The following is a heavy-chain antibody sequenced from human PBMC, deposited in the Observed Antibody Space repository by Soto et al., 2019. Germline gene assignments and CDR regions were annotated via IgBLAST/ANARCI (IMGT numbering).Heavy chain of an antibody. CDR1: GYTFTNFG. D-gene: IGHD1-26*01. V-gene: IGHV1-18*04. J-gene: IGHJ4*02. Sequence: QVHLVQSGAVVENPGASVKVSCKASGYTFTNFGINWVRQAPGQGLEWMGWITPYNGNANYPQKHQDRLTITTDTSTNTAYLELRTLRSDDTVVYFSARARMFSGAHHDYWGPGTRVTVSS. CDR2: ITPYNGNA. CDR3: ARARMFSGAHHDY.